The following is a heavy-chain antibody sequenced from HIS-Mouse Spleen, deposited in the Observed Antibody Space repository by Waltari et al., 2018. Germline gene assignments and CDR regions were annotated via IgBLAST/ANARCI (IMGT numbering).Heavy chain of an antibody. D-gene: IGHD3-22*01. J-gene: IGHJ4*02. CDR1: GGSISSYY. Sequence: QVQLQESGPGLVKPSETLSLTCTVSGGSISSYYWSWIRQPPGKGREWIGDIYYSGSTNYNPSLKSRVTISVDTSKNQFSLKLSSVTAADTAVYYCARGQYYYDSSGYYYFDYWGQGTLVTVSS. CDR3: ARGQYYYDSSGYYYFDY. V-gene: IGHV4-59*01. CDR2: IYYSGST.